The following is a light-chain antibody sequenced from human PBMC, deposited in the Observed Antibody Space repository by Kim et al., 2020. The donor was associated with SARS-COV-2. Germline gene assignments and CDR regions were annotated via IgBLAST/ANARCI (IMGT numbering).Light chain of an antibody. CDR1: SGSIDDNY. V-gene: IGLV6-57*04. CDR2: EDD. Sequence: NFMLTQPHSVSESPGKTVTISCTRSSGSIDDNYVQWYQQRPGGVPTTVIYEDDQRPSGVSDRFSGSIDNSSNPASLTISGLRTEDEADYYCQSYNRDNVIFGGGTKLTVL. J-gene: IGLJ2*01. CDR3: QSYNRDNVI.